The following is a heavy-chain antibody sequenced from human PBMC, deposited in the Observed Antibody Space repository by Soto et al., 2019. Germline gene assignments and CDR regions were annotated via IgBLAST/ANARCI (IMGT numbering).Heavy chain of an antibody. CDR3: AKDQASGQGSFDS. Sequence: GGSLRLSCAASGFTLSSYAMHWVRQAPGKGLEWVAVISYDGSNQYYADSVKGRFTISRDNSKNTLFLQMNSLRADDTAVYYCAKDQASGQGSFDSWGQGTLVTVSS. CDR1: GFTLSSYA. V-gene: IGHV3-30*18. CDR2: ISYDGSNQ. J-gene: IGHJ4*02.